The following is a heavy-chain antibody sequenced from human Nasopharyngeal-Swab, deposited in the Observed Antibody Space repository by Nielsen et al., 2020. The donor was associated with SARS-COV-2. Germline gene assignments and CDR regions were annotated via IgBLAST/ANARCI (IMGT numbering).Heavy chain of an antibody. J-gene: IGHJ3*02. V-gene: IGHV1-2*06. CDR2: INPNSGGT. CDR3: ARDWEQQHDAFDI. CDR1: GYTFTDYY. D-gene: IGHD6-13*01. Sequence: ASVKVSCKASGYTFTDYYMHWVRQAPGQGLEWMGRINPNSGGTNYAQKFQGRVTMTRDTSISTAYMELSRLRSDDTAVYYCARDWEQQHDAFDIWGQGTMVTVSS.